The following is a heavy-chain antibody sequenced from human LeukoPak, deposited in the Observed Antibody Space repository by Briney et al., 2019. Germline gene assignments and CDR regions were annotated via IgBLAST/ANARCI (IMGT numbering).Heavy chain of an antibody. CDR3: ASGGIAAGYFDL. V-gene: IGHV4-34*01. D-gene: IGHD6-25*01. J-gene: IGHJ2*01. CDR1: GGSFSGYY. Sequence: SSETLSLTCAVYGGSFSGYYWSWIRQPPGKGLEWIGEINHSGSTNYNPSLKSRVTISVDTSKNQFSLKLSSVTAADTAAYYCASGGIAAGYFDLWGRGTLVTVSS. CDR2: INHSGST.